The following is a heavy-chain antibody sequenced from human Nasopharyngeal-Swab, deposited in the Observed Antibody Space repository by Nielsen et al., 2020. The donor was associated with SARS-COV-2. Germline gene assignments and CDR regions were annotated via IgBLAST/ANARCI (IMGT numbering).Heavy chain of an antibody. D-gene: IGHD1-26*01. Sequence: EGSLRLACAASGFTFSFHCRHWVHHAPGKGLEWVACVSYDRADKYYADSVKGRFTISRDNSRNTVYLQINSLRAEDTAVYFCARGNGSPTYFEYWGQGTLVTVSS. CDR2: VSYDRADK. CDR3: ARGNGSPTYFEY. J-gene: IGHJ4*02. V-gene: IGHV3-30*03. CDR1: GFTFSFHC.